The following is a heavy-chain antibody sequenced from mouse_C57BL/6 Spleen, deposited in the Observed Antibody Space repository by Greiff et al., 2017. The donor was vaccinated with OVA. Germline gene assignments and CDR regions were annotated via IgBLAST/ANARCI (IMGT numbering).Heavy chain of an antibody. V-gene: IGHV7-3*01. CDR1: GFTFTDYY. J-gene: IGHJ1*03. CDR2: IRNKANGYTT. CDR3: ARDCDWYFDV. Sequence: DVMLVESGGGLVQPGGSLSLSCAASGFTFTDYYMSWVRQPPGKALEWLGFIRNKANGYTTEYSASVKGRFTISRDNSQSILYLQMNALRAEDSATYYCARDCDWYFDVWGTGTTVTVSS.